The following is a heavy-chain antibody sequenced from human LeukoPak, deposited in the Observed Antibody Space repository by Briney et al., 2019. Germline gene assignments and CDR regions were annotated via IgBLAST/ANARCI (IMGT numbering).Heavy chain of an antibody. D-gene: IGHD6-19*01. Sequence: PGRSLRLSCAASGFTFSSYAMHWVRQAPGKGLEWAAVISYDGSNKYYAGSVKGRFTISRDNSKNTLYLQMNSLRAEDTAVYYCARDLAGRFDYWGQGTLVTVSS. CDR3: ARDLAGRFDY. CDR2: ISYDGSNK. V-gene: IGHV3-30*04. CDR1: GFTFSSYA. J-gene: IGHJ4*02.